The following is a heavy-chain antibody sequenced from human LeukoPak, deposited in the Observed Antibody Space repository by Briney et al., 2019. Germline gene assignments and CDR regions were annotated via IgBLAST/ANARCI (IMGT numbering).Heavy chain of an antibody. V-gene: IGHV3-72*01. D-gene: IGHD1-7*01. Sequence: GGSLRLSCAASGFTFRDLYMGWVRQAPGKGLEWVGRITHKPHGYTTKYAASLEGRFTISRDDSQNSLHLQINSLKTEDTAIYYCTRENYEKLDSWGQGTLVTVSS. CDR2: ITHKPHGYTT. CDR3: TRENYEKLDS. CDR1: GFTFRDLY. J-gene: IGHJ4*02.